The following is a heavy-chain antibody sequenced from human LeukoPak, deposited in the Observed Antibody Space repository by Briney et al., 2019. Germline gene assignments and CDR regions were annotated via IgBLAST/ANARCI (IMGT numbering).Heavy chain of an antibody. Sequence: SETLSLTCIVSGGSISSYYWSWIRQPAGKGLEWIGRIYTSGSTNYNPSLKSRVTMSVDTSKNQFSLKLSSVTAADTAVYYCARVGYCSSTSCSGDAFDIWGQGTMVTVSS. V-gene: IGHV4-4*07. CDR1: GGSISSYY. CDR3: ARVGYCSSTSCSGDAFDI. D-gene: IGHD2-2*01. CDR2: IYTSGST. J-gene: IGHJ3*02.